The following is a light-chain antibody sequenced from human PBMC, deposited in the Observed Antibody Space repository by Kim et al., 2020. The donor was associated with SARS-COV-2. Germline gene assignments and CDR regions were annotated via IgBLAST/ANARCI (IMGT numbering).Light chain of an antibody. J-gene: IGKJ5*01. CDR3: EPYSDCRPIT. CDR1: QGISSN. CDR2: GAS. V-gene: IGKV3-15*01. Sequence: EIVMTQSPATLSVSPGERVTLSCRARQGISSNLAWYQQKPGQAPRLLISGASTRATNIPSRFSGSGSGREFTLTIATLQSEVFAIYYCEPYSDCRPITFGQGTRLEI.